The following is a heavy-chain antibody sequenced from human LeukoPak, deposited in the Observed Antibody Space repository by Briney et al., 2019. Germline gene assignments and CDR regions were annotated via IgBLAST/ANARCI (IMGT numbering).Heavy chain of an antibody. CDR1: GFTFSSYS. CDR2: ISSGSSYI. CDR3: ASLATTTTGDTAMEH. J-gene: IGHJ1*01. D-gene: IGHD5-18*01. V-gene: IGHV3-21*01. Sequence: IPGGSLRLSCAASGFTFSSYSMNWVRQAPGKGLEWVSSISSGSSYIYYADSVKGRFTISRDNSKNTLYLQMNSLRAEDTAVYYCASLATTTTGDTAMEHWGQGTLVTVSS.